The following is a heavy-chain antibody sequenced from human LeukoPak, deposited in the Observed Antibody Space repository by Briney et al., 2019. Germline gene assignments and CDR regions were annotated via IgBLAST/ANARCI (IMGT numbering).Heavy chain of an antibody. CDR1: GVSISSGGYY. V-gene: IGHV4-31*03. J-gene: IGHJ4*02. Sequence: RPSQTLSLTCTVSGVSISSGGYYWSWIRQHPGKGLEWIGYIYYSGSTYYNPSLKSRVTISVDTSKNQFSLKLSSVTAADTAVYYCARGPPYFTFYYGSGSPTLDYWGQGTLVTVSS. CDR3: ARGPPYFTFYYGSGSPTLDY. D-gene: IGHD3-10*01. CDR2: IYYSGST.